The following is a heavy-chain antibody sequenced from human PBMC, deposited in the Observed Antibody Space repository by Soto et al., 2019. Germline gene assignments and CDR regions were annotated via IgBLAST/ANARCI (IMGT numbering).Heavy chain of an antibody. CDR1: GGSISSGGYY. D-gene: IGHD5-12*01. CDR3: ARDHSGYDWRPYGMDV. J-gene: IGHJ6*02. V-gene: IGHV4-31*03. Sequence: SETLSLTCTVSGGSISSGGYYWSWIRQHPGKGLEWIGYIYYSGSTYYNPSLKSRVTISVDTSKNQFSLKLSSVTAADTAVYYCARDHSGYDWRPYGMDVWGQGTTVTVSS. CDR2: IYYSGST.